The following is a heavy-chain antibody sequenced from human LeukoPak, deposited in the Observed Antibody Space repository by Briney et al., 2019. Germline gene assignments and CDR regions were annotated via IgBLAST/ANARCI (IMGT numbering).Heavy chain of an antibody. CDR2: ISYDGSNK. D-gene: IGHD1-26*01. CDR3: AKDAGTPSYYYYYGMDV. Sequence: PGRSLRLSCAASGFTFSSYGMHWVRQAPGKGLEWVAVISYDGSNKYYADSVKGRFTISRDSSKNTLYLQMNSLRAEDTAVYYCAKDAGTPSYYYYYGMDVWGQGTTVTVSS. J-gene: IGHJ6*02. CDR1: GFTFSSYG. V-gene: IGHV3-30*18.